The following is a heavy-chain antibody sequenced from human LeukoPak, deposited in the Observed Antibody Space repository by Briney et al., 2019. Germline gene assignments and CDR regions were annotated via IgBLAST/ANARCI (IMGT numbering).Heavy chain of an antibody. CDR1: GGSFSDYS. D-gene: IGHD3-10*01. V-gene: IGHV4-34*01. Sequence: TSETLSLTCAVFGGSFSDYSWTWIRQTPGKGLEWIGEINHRGGTNYNPSLKSRLTISVDTSKNQFSLNLTSVTAADTAVYYCASGVREFFPDAFNIWGQGTMVGVFS. CDR3: ASGVREFFPDAFNI. J-gene: IGHJ3*02. CDR2: INHRGGT.